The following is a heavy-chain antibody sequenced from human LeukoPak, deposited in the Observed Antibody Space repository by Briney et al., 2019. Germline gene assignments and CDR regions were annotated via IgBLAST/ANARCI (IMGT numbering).Heavy chain of an antibody. Sequence: GRSLRLSCAASGFSFKSYSRNWVRQAPGKGLEGVSSITSSSSYINYADSVKGRFTISRDNANNSLYLHMNSLRAEDTAVYYCATYYGGGYMDVWGKGTTVTVSS. D-gene: IGHD3-22*01. CDR1: GFSFKSYS. J-gene: IGHJ6*03. CDR3: ATYYGGGYMDV. V-gene: IGHV3-21*01. CDR2: ITSSSSYI.